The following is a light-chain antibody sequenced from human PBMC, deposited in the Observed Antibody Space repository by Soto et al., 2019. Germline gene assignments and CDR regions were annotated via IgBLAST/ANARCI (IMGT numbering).Light chain of an antibody. J-gene: IGKJ1*01. V-gene: IGKV1-5*01. CDR2: DAS. CDR3: QQYNSYPWT. Sequence: DIQVKQSPSALSASVGDRVTITCRASQSISSWLAWYQQKPGKAPKLLIYDASSLESGVPSRFSGSGSGTEFTLTITSLQPDDFATYYCQQYNSYPWTFGQGSNV. CDR1: QSISSW.